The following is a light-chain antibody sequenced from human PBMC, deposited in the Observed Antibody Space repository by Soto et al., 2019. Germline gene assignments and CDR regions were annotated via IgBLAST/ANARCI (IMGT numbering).Light chain of an antibody. CDR1: LSNIGSNT. Sequence: LTQPPSVSGTPGQRFTISCSGSLSNIGSNTVNWYQDLPGTAPKLLVYDNHHRPSGVPDRFSGSKSGTSASLAISGLQSEDEAEYYCAAWDDSLNAFYVFGTGTKVTVL. CDR3: AAWDDSLNAFYV. J-gene: IGLJ1*01. V-gene: IGLV1-44*01. CDR2: DNH.